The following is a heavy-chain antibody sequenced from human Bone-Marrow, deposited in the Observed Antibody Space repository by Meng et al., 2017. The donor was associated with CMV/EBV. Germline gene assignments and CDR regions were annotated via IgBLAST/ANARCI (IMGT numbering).Heavy chain of an antibody. V-gene: IGHV3-48*03. CDR2: ISSSGSTI. Sequence: GESLKISCAASGFTFSSYEMNWVRQAPGKGLEWVSYISSSGSTIYYADSVKGRFTISRDNAKNSLYLQMNSLRAEDTAVYYCATRRSSTYYYDSSGEAFDIWGQGTMVTVSS. CDR3: ATRRSSTYYYDSSGEAFDI. CDR1: GFTFSSYE. D-gene: IGHD3-22*01. J-gene: IGHJ3*02.